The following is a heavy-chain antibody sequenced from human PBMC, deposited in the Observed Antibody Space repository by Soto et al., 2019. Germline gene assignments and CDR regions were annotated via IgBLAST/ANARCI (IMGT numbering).Heavy chain of an antibody. CDR3: ARGSTATVRAMDV. Sequence: QVHLQESGPGLVKPSQTPSLTCTVSGGSISSGGHYWSWIRQHPGKGLEWIGYIHYSGGTSYNPSRKSRVTISLDTSKNQFSLKVYSVTAADTAVYYCARGSTATVRAMDVWGQGTTVTVSS. CDR1: GGSISSGGHY. V-gene: IGHV4-31*03. J-gene: IGHJ6*02. D-gene: IGHD4-17*01. CDR2: IHYSGGT.